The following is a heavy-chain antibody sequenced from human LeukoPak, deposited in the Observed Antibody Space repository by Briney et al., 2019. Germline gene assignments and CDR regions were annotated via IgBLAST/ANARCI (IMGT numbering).Heavy chain of an antibody. V-gene: IGHV4-30-4*01. D-gene: IGHD3-10*01. CDR1: GGSISSGDYY. CDR2: IYYSEST. J-gene: IGHJ4*02. Sequence: SQTLSLTCTVSGGSISSGDYYWSWIRQPPGKGLEWTGYIYYSESTYYNPSLKSRVTISVDTSKNQFSLKLSSVTAADTAVYYCARVPSGEYGDYLDYWGQGTLVTVSS. CDR3: ARVPSGEYGDYLDY.